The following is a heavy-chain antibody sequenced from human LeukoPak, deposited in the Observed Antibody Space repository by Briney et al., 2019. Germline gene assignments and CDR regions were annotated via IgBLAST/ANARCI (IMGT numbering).Heavy chain of an antibody. J-gene: IGHJ6*02. CDR1: GFTFSNYW. Sequence: GGSLRLSCAASGFTFSNYWMTWVRQAPGKGLKWVATIKQDGSEKYYVESVKGRFTISRDNAKNSLYLQMNSLRAEDAAVYYCARGKPIAARNYYYYYGMDVWGQGTTVTVSS. V-gene: IGHV3-7*01. D-gene: IGHD6-6*01. CDR2: IKQDGSEK. CDR3: ARGKPIAARNYYYYYGMDV.